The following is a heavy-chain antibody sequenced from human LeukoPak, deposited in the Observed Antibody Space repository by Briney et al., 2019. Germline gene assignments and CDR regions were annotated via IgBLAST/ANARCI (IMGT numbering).Heavy chain of an antibody. J-gene: IGHJ5*02. CDR1: GYTFTSYG. D-gene: IGHD3-10*01. Sequence: ASVKVSCKASGYTFTSYGISWVRQAPGQGLEWMGWISAYNGNTNYAQKLQGRVTMTTDTSTSTAYMELRSLRSDDTAVYYCARWGRYYGPGRPFLNWFDPWGQGTLVTVSS. CDR3: ARWGRYYGPGRPFLNWFDP. CDR2: ISAYNGNT. V-gene: IGHV1-18*01.